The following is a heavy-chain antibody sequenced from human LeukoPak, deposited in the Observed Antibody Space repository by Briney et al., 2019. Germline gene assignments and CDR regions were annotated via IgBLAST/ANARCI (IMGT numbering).Heavy chain of an antibody. Sequence: SETLSLTCTVSGGSISSSSYYWGWIRQPPGKGLEWIGSVYYSGNTYYNPSLQSRVTISVDTSKNQFSLKLSSVTAADTAVYNCARQGAGGRAFDIWGQGTMVTVSS. CDR3: ARQGAGGRAFDI. CDR2: VYYSGNT. D-gene: IGHD1-26*01. CDR1: GGSISSSSYY. V-gene: IGHV4-39*01. J-gene: IGHJ3*02.